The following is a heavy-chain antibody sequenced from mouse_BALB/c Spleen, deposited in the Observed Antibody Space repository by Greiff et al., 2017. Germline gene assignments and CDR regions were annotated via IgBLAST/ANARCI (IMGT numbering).Heavy chain of an antibody. D-gene: IGHD3-3*01. V-gene: IGHV1-7*01. Sequence: QVQLQQSGAELAKPGASVKMSCKASGYTFTSYWMHWVKQRPGQGLEWIGYINPSTGYTEYNQKFKDKATLTADKSSSTAYMQLSSLTSEDSAVYYCARGKRDYYFDYWGQGTTLTVSS. CDR2: INPSTGYT. CDR3: ARGKRDYYFDY. J-gene: IGHJ2*01. CDR1: GYTFTSYW.